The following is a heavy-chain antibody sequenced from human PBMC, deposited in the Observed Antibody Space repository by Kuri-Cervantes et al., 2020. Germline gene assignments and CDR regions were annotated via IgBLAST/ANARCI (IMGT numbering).Heavy chain of an antibody. CDR1: GGSFSAHY. Sequence: GSLRLSCAVDGGSFSAHYWSWIRQPPGKGLEWIGEINHSGSTNYNPSLKSRVTISVDTSKNQFSLKLSSVTAADTAVYYCARHWVDKAMVENYQRGAFDIWGQGTMVTVSS. D-gene: IGHD5-18*01. V-gene: IGHV4-34*01. J-gene: IGHJ3*02. CDR3: ARHWVDKAMVENYQRGAFDI. CDR2: INHSGST.